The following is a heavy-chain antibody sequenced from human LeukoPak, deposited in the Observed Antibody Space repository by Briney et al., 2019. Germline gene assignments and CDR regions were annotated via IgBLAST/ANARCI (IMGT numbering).Heavy chain of an antibody. Sequence: PGRSLRLSCAASGFTFSSYAMHWVRQAPGKGLEWVAVISYDGSNKYYADSVKGRFTISRDNSKNTLYLQMTSLRAEDTAVYYCARDPGGSKRVYWFDYWGQGTLVTVSS. CDR3: ARDPGGSKRVYWFDY. CDR1: GFTFSSYA. CDR2: ISYDGSNK. J-gene: IGHJ4*02. D-gene: IGHD2-15*01. V-gene: IGHV3-30*04.